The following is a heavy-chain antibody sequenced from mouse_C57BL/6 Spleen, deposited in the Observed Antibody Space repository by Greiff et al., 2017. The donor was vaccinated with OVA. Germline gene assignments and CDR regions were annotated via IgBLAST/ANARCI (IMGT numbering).Heavy chain of an antibody. CDR1: GYTFTSYW. CDR3: AREGTTVVANYFDY. D-gene: IGHD1-1*01. J-gene: IGHJ2*01. CDR2: IDPNSGGT. V-gene: IGHV1-72*01. Sequence: QVHVKQPGAELVKPGASVKLSCKASGYTFTSYWMHWVKQRPGRGLEWIGRIDPNSGGTKYNEKFKSKATLTVDKPSSTAYMQLSSLTSEDSAVYYCAREGTTVVANYFDYWGQGTTLTVSS.